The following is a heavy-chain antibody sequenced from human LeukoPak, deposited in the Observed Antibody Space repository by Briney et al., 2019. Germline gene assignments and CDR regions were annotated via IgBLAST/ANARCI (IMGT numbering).Heavy chain of an antibody. CDR1: GFTFSSYG. D-gene: IGHD6-13*01. V-gene: IGHV3-33*01. CDR2: IWYDGSNK. CDR3: ARTYSSSWFFIGMDV. Sequence: GGSLGLSCAASGFTFSSYGMHWVRQAPGKGLEWVAVIWYDGSNKYYADSVKGRFTISRDNSKNTLYLQMNSLRAEDTAVYCCARTYSSSWFFIGMDVWGQGTTVTVSS. J-gene: IGHJ6*02.